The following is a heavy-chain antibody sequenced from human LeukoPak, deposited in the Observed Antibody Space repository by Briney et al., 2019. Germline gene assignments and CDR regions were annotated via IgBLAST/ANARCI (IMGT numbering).Heavy chain of an antibody. J-gene: IGHJ4*02. CDR2: INPNSGGT. CDR1: GYTFTGYY. D-gene: IGHD2-15*01. Sequence: AASVKVSFKASGYTFTGYYMHWVRQAPGQGLEWMGWINPNSGGTNYAQKFQGRVTMTRDTSITTSYMELSSLTSDDTAVYYCAKDLSPYDPSGGDSWGQGTLVTVSS. CDR3: AKDLSPYDPSGGDS. V-gene: IGHV1-2*02.